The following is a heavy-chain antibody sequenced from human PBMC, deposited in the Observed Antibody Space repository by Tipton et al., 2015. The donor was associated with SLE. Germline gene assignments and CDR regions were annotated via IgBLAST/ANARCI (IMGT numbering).Heavy chain of an antibody. D-gene: IGHD6-13*01. V-gene: IGHV4-30-2*01. CDR3: VRGWDYFDY. CDR1: GGSISSGGYS. CDR2: IYHSGST. J-gene: IGHJ4*02. Sequence: TLSLTCAVSGGSISSGGYSWSWIRQPPGKGLEWIGYIYHSGSTYYNPSLKSRVAMSIYTSKNQFSLKLSSVAAADTAVYYCVRGWDYFDYWGQGTLVPVSS.